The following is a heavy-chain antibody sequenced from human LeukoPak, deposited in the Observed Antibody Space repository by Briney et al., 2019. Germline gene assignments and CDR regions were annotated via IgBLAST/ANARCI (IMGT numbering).Heavy chain of an antibody. CDR2: NYPGESDT. CDR1: GYSFTSYW. J-gene: IGHJ4*02. D-gene: IGHD1-26*01. CDR3: ARQTKNSGSYYFDY. V-gene: IGHV5-51*01. Sequence: GEALKISCKGSGYSFTSYWIGWVRQIPGKGLEWMGINYPGESDTRYSPSFQGQVTISADKSISTAYLQWSSLKASDTAMYYCARQTKNSGSYYFDYWGQGTLVTVSS.